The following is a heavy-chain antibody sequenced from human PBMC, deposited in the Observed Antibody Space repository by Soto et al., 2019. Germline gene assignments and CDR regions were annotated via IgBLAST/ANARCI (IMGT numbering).Heavy chain of an antibody. CDR3: AKERSSGWSFDY. CDR2: ISGSGDST. CDR1: GFTFSTYA. Sequence: GGSLRLSCAASGFTFSTYAMNWVRQAPGKGLEWVSGISGSGDSTYYADSVKGRFTVSRDNSKNTLYLQMNSLRAEDAAVFYCAKERSSGWSFDYWGQGTLVTVSS. J-gene: IGHJ4*02. D-gene: IGHD6-19*01. V-gene: IGHV3-23*01.